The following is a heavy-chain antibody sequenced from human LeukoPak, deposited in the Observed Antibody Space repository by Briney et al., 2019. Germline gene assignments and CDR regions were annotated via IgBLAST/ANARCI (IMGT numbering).Heavy chain of an antibody. CDR1: GFTFSSYS. V-gene: IGHV3-53*04. D-gene: IGHD6-19*01. CDR2: IYSAGNT. CDR3: ARGGTPGYSSGRIDY. J-gene: IGHJ4*02. Sequence: GGSLRLSCAASGFTFSSYSMNWVRQAPGKGLEWVSVIYSAGNTYYADSVKGRFTISRHNSENTLYLQMNSLRVEDTAVYYCARGGTPGYSSGRIDYWGQGTLVTVSS.